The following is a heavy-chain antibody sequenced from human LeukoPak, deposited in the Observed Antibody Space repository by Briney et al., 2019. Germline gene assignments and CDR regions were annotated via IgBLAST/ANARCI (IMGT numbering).Heavy chain of an antibody. J-gene: IGHJ1*01. D-gene: IGHD6-13*01. CDR3: ARGGQQLDNDFHH. V-gene: IGHV7-4-1*04. CDR2: INTNTGNP. Sequence: ASVKVSCKASGYTFTSYGISWVRQAPGQGLEWMGWINTNTGNPTYAQGFTGRFVFSLDTSVSMAYLQINDLRADDTAVYCARGGQQLDNDFHHWGQGTLVTVAS. CDR1: GYTFTSYG.